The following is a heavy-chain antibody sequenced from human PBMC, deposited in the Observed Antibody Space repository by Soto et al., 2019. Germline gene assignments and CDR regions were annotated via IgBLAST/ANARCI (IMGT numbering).Heavy chain of an antibody. CDR2: ISYDGGNK. D-gene: IGHD3-16*01. CDR3: TKVMITFGGSRYGLDV. V-gene: IGHV3-30*18. J-gene: IGHJ6*02. Sequence: LRLSCAASGFTFSSYGIHWVRQTPGKGLEWVAFISYDGGNKYYADSVKGRFTISRDNSKNTLFLQMNSLRAEDTAVYYCTKVMITFGGSRYGLDVWGQGTTVTVSS. CDR1: GFTFSSYG.